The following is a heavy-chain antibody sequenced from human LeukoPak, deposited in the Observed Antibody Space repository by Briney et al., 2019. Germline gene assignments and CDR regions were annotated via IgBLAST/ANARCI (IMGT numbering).Heavy chain of an antibody. CDR2: IYTSGCT. J-gene: IGHJ4*02. V-gene: IGHV4-4*07. D-gene: IGHD4-11*01. Sequence: SETLSLTCIVSGGSISSYYWSWIRQPAGKGLEWIGRIYTSGCTNYNPSLKSRVTMSVDTSKNQFSLKLTSVTAADTALYYCASTRGYSNYYFDYWGQGTLVTVSS. CDR3: ASTRGYSNYYFDY. CDR1: GGSISSYY.